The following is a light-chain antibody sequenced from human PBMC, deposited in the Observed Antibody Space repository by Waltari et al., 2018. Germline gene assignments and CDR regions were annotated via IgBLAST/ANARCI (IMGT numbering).Light chain of an antibody. CDR1: QDISRW. Sequence: DIQMTPFPSSVSASVGDRVTITCRASQDISRWLAWYQQKPGKAPKFLIYAASNLQSGVPSRFSGTGSGTDFTLTISSLQPEDFATYYCQQANSFPLTFGGGTKVEIK. V-gene: IGKV1-12*01. CDR2: AAS. CDR3: QQANSFPLT. J-gene: IGKJ4*01.